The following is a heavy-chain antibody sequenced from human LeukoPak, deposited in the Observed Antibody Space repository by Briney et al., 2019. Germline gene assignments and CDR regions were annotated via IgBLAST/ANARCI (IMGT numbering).Heavy chain of an antibody. D-gene: IGHD5-18*01. J-gene: IGHJ4*02. CDR1: GVVFSVYW. Sequence: GGSLRLSCAASGVVFSVYWMHWGRHAPGKGLVWVAHINEDGTSASHADSVKGRFTISRDNAKNTLYLQMNSLTVEDTAVYYCARVPTNSYGFGQWGQGSLVTVSS. CDR3: ARVPTNSYGFGQ. CDR2: INEDGTSA. V-gene: IGHV3-74*01.